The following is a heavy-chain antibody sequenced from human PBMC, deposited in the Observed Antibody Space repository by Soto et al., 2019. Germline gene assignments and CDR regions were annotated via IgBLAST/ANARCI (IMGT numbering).Heavy chain of an antibody. J-gene: IGHJ4*02. Sequence: QVQLVQSGAEVKKPGSSVKVSCKASGGTFSSYTISWVRQAPGQGLEWMGRIIPILGIANYAQKFQGRVTITADKSTSTAYMELSSLRSEDTAVYYCAREGHDYVDYVSGWGQGTLVTVSS. CDR2: IIPILGIA. D-gene: IGHD4-17*01. CDR1: GGTFSSYT. CDR3: AREGHDYVDYVSG. V-gene: IGHV1-69*08.